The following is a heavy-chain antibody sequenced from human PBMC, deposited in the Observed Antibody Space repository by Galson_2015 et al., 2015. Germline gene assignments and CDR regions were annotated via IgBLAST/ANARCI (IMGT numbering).Heavy chain of an antibody. Sequence: SLRLSCAASGFTFSSYAMHWVRQAPGKGLEWVSYISSSSSTIYYADSVKGRFTISRDNAKNSLYLQMNSLRAEDTAVYYCARDLMAERYDYWGQGTLVTVSS. V-gene: IGHV3-48*01. D-gene: IGHD2-8*01. CDR3: ARDLMAERYDY. J-gene: IGHJ4*02. CDR2: ISSSSSTI. CDR1: GFTFSSYA.